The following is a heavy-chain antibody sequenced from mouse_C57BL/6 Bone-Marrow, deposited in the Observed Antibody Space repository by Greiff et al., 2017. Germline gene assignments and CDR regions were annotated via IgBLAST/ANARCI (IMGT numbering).Heavy chain of an antibody. J-gene: IGHJ2*01. Sequence: QVQLQQPGAELVRPGSSVKLSCKASGYTFTSYWMHWVKQRPIQGLEWIGNIDPSDSETHYNQKFKDKATLTVDKSSSTAYMQLSSLTSEDSAVYYCARRGNYYGKDYWGQGTTLTVSS. CDR2: IDPSDSET. V-gene: IGHV1-52*01. D-gene: IGHD2-1*01. CDR3: ARRGNYYGKDY. CDR1: GYTFTSYW.